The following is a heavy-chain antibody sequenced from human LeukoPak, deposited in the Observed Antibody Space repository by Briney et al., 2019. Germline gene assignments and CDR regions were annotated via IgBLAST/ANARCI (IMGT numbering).Heavy chain of an antibody. Sequence: ASVKVSCKASGYTFTSYDINWVRQATGQGLEWMGWMNPNSGNTGYAQKFQGRVTITRDTSASTAYMELSSLRSEDMAVYYCARFRVVDLDEYYFDYWGQGTLVTVSS. CDR3: ARFRVVDLDEYYFDY. J-gene: IGHJ4*02. CDR1: GYTFTSYD. D-gene: IGHD2-15*01. V-gene: IGHV1-8*01. CDR2: MNPNSGNT.